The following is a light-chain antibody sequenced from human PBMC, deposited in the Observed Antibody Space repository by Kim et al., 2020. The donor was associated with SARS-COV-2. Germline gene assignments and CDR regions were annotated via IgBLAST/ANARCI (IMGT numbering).Light chain of an antibody. Sequence: GQSITISCTGTSSDGGRYNYVSWYQQHPGKAPKLMIYDVNNRPSGVSNRFSGSKSGNTASLTISGLQAEDEADYYCSSFASSDTLVFGTGTKVTVL. V-gene: IGLV2-14*03. J-gene: IGLJ1*01. CDR2: DVN. CDR3: SSFASSDTLV. CDR1: SSDGGRYNY.